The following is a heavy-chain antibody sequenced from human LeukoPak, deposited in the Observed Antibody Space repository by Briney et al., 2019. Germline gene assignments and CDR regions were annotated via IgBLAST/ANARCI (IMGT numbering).Heavy chain of an antibody. CDR2: LYYSGST. Sequence: PSDTLSLPCTVSVGPISSSRYHWGWIRQPPGKGLEWIGSLYYSGSTYYNPSLKSRVTISVDTSKNQFSLKLRSVTAADTAVYYCARENGYKYDYWGQGTLVTVSS. CDR1: VGPISSSRYH. J-gene: IGHJ4*02. D-gene: IGHD5-24*01. CDR3: ARENGYKYDY. V-gene: IGHV4-39*07.